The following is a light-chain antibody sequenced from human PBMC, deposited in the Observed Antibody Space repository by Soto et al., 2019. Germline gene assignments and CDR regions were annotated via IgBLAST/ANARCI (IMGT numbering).Light chain of an antibody. CDR3: QQYGSSPWT. J-gene: IGKJ1*01. V-gene: IGKV3-20*01. Sequence: EIVLTQSPGTLSLSPGERATLSCRASQNVSSSYLACYHHKPGQAPRLLIYGSSARATAIPDRFSGSGSGTDFTLTISRLEPEDFAVYYCQQYGSSPWTFGRGTNVEIK. CDR2: GSS. CDR1: QNVSSSY.